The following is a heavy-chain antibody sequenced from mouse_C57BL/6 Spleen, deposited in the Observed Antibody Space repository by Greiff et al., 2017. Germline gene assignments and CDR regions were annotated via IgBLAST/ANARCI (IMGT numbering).Heavy chain of an antibody. D-gene: IGHD2-1*01. J-gene: IGHJ4*01. CDR1: GFTFSSYT. CDR3: ARHRASPLYGNYEGAMDD. V-gene: IGHV5-9*01. CDR2: ISGGGGNT. Sequence: EVQLVESGGGLVKPGASLKLSCAASGFTFSSYTMSWVRQTPGKRLEWVATISGGGGNTYYPDSVKGRFTISRDNAKNTLYLQLSRLRSEDTALYYCARHRASPLYGNYEGAMDDWGKGTSVTVSS.